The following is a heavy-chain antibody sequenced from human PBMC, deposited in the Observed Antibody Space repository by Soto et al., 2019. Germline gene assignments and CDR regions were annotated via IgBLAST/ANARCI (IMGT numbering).Heavy chain of an antibody. Sequence: QVQLVQSGAEVKKPGASVKVSCKASGYTFTSYDINWVRQATGQGLEWMGWMNPNSGNTGYAQKFQGRVTMTRNTSISTAYMELGSLRSEDTAVYYCARGTDYDFWSGYQSWFDPWGQGTLVTVSS. V-gene: IGHV1-8*01. CDR2: MNPNSGNT. CDR3: ARGTDYDFWSGYQSWFDP. CDR1: GYTFTSYD. D-gene: IGHD3-3*01. J-gene: IGHJ5*02.